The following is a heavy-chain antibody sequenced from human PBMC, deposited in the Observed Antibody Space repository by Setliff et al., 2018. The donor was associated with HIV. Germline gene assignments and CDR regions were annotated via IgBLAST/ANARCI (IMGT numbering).Heavy chain of an antibody. J-gene: IGHJ4*02. Sequence: ASVKVSCKASGYTFNAYYIHWVRQAPGQGLEWMGRINPNTGDTNFAQMFQDRVTMTRDTSIATAYMELKRLKSDDTAVYYCARVSEFFASGSYYNPYFDYWGQGTLVTVSS. CDR1: GYTFNAYY. CDR2: INPNTGDT. V-gene: IGHV1-2*06. CDR3: ARVSEFFASGSYYNPYFDY. D-gene: IGHD3-10*01.